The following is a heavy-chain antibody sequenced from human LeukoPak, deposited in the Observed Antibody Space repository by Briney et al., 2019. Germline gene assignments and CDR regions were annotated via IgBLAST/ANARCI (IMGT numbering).Heavy chain of an antibody. CDR2: TYYRCKRYK. CDR1: GDRVSTNNAA. V-gene: IGHV6-1*01. D-gene: IGHD2-15*01. CDR3: AREKVVIAATHFYGMDV. J-gene: IGHJ6*02. Sequence: XXXXGDRVSTNNAAWSWLRQSPARGLEWLGRTYYRCKRYKYDAGSVKSPIIFNPDTSKNQFSLQLNSVTPEDTAVYYCAREKVVIAATHFYGMDVWGQGTTVTVSS.